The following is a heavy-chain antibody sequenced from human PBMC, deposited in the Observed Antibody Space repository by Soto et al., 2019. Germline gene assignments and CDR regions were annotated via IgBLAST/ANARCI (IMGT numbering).Heavy chain of an antibody. V-gene: IGHV3-7*03. D-gene: IGHD2-15*01. CDR3: ARVGRAGSLS. J-gene: IGHJ4*02. Sequence: EVRLVESGGGLVQPGGSLSLSCVASGFTLANSWMTWIRHTPGKGLEWVAYINGDGSEKSYVDSVKGRFTISRDNAKNSLDLQMNSLRAEDTAVYYCARVGRAGSLSWGQGTLVTVSS. CDR2: INGDGSEK. CDR1: GFTLANSW.